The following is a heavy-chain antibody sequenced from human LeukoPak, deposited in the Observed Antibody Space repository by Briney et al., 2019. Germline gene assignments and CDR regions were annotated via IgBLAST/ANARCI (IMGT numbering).Heavy chain of an antibody. V-gene: IGHV1-69*04. D-gene: IGHD1-7*01. J-gene: IGHJ4*02. Sequence: SVKVSCKASGYTFTGYYMHWVRQAPGQGLEWMGRIIPILGIANYAQKFQGRVTITADKSTSTAYMELSSLRSEDTAVYYCAKDGGGTPPNYQYYFDYWGQGTLVTVSS. CDR3: AKDGGGTPPNYQYYFDY. CDR2: IIPILGIA. CDR1: GYTFTGYY.